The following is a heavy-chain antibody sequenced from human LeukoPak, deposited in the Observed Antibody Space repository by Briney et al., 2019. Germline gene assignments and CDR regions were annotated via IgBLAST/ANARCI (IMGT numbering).Heavy chain of an antibody. V-gene: IGHV3-74*01. D-gene: IGHD3-10*01. CDR1: GFTFSSYW. J-gene: IGHJ3*02. Sequence: GGSLRLSCAASGFTFSSYWMHGVRQAPGKGLVWVSRINSDGSSTSYADSVKGRFTISRDNAKNTLYLQVNSLRAEDTAVYYCVVFGAGDGGFDIWGQGTMVTVSS. CDR3: VVFGAGDGGFDI. CDR2: INSDGSST.